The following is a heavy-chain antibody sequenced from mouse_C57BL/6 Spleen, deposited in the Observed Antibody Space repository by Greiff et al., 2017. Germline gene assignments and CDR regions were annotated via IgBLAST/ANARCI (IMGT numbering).Heavy chain of an antibody. CDR3: ARHDGGGYFDV. CDR1: GFTFSSYG. Sequence: EVMLVESGGDLVKPGGSLKLSCAASGFTFSSYGMSWVRQTPDKRLEWVATISSGGSYTYYPDSVKGRFTISRDNAKNTLYLQMSSLKSEDTAMYYCARHDGGGYFDVWGTGTTVTVSS. CDR2: ISSGGSYT. D-gene: IGHD1-1*01. V-gene: IGHV5-6*02. J-gene: IGHJ1*03.